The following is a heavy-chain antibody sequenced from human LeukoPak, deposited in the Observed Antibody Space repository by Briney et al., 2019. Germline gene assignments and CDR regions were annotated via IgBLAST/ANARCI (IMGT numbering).Heavy chain of an antibody. CDR3: ARARVGATIDY. CDR1: GGSIGSYY. V-gene: IGHV4-59*01. Sequence: PSETLSLTCTVSGGSIGSYYWSWIRQPPGKGLEWIGYIYYSGSTNYNPSLKSRVTISVDTSKNQFSLKLSSVTAADTAVYYCARARVGATIDYWGQGTLVTVSS. J-gene: IGHJ4*02. CDR2: IYYSGST. D-gene: IGHD1-26*01.